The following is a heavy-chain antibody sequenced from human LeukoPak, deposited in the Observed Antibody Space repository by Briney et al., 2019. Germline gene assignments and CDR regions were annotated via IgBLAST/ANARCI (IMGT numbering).Heavy chain of an antibody. J-gene: IGHJ4*02. Sequence: GGSLRLSCAASGFTFSSYAMSWVRQAPGKGLEWVSAISGSGGSTYYADSVKGRFTISRDNSRNTLYLQMNSLRAEDTAVYYCAKGKGMATMGYFDYWGQGTLVTVSS. CDR1: GFTFSSYA. CDR3: AKGKGMATMGYFDY. D-gene: IGHD5-12*01. CDR2: ISGSGGST. V-gene: IGHV3-23*01.